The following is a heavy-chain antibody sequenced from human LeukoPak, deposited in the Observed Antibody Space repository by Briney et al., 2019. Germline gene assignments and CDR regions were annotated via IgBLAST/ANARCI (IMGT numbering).Heavy chain of an antibody. Sequence: GESLKISCKGSGYRFTTNWIGWVRQMPGKGLEWMGIISPGDSDARYSPSFRGQVTISADKSISTAYLRWSSLKASDTAMYYCATVIDDYGDNGAYWGQGTLVTVSS. CDR1: GYRFTTNW. V-gene: IGHV5-51*01. D-gene: IGHD4-23*01. CDR3: ATVIDDYGDNGAY. J-gene: IGHJ4*02. CDR2: ISPGDSDA.